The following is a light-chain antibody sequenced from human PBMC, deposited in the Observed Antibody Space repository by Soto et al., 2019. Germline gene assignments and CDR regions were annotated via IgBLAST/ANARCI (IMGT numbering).Light chain of an antibody. V-gene: IGKV1-33*01. CDR2: DAS. CDR1: QDISNY. Sequence: DIQMTQSPSSLSASVGDRVTITCQASQDISNYLNWYQQKPGKAPKLLIYDASNLETGVPSRFSGSGSGTDFTFTISSLQPEDIATYYCQQYDNLPPLTFGGGTMLEIK. J-gene: IGKJ4*01. CDR3: QQYDNLPPLT.